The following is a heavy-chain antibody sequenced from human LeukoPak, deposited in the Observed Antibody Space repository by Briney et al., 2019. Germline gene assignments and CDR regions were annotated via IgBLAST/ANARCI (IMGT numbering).Heavy chain of an antibody. V-gene: IGHV3-33*01. CDR1: GFTFSSYG. D-gene: IGHD1-26*01. J-gene: IGHJ4*02. CDR2: IWYDGSNK. CDR3: TTRDTNHYFDY. Sequence: GGSLRLSCAASGFTFSSYGMHWVRQAPGKGLEWVAVIWYDGSNKYYADSVKGRFTISRDNSKNTLYLQMNSLKTEDTAVYYCTTRDTNHYFDYWGQGTLVTVSS.